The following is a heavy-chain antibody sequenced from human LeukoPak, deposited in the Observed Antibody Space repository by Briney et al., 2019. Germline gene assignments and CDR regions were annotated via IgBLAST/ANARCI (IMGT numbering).Heavy chain of an antibody. J-gene: IGHJ6*04. D-gene: IGHD3-9*01. CDR3: ARASRGYFGPTYGMDV. Sequence: GGSLRLSCAASGFTFSSYDMHWVRQATGKGLEWVSAIGTAGDPYYPGSVKGRFTISRENAKNSLYLQMNSLRAGDTAVYYSARASRGYFGPTYGMDVWGKGTTVTVSS. CDR1: GFTFSSYD. CDR2: IGTAGDP. V-gene: IGHV3-13*05.